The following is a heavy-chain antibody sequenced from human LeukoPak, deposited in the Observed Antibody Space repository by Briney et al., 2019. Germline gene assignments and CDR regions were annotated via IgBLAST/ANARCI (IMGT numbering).Heavy chain of an antibody. Sequence: GGSLRLSCAASGFTFSDYYMSWIRQAPGKGLEWVSYISSSSSYTNYADSVKGRFTISRDNAKNSLYLQMNSLRAEDTAVYYRARDGYSSLFDPWGQGTLVTVSS. CDR1: GFTFSDYY. V-gene: IGHV3-11*05. CDR3: ARDGYSSLFDP. D-gene: IGHD6-13*01. CDR2: ISSSSSYT. J-gene: IGHJ5*02.